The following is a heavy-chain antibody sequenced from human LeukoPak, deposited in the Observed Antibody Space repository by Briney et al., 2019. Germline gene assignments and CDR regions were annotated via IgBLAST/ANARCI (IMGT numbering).Heavy chain of an antibody. CDR1: GFTVSSNY. Sequence: MTGGSLRLSCAASGFTVSSNYMSWVRQAPGKGLEWVSSISSSSSYIYYADSVKGRFTISRDNAKNSLYLQMNSLRAEDTAVYYCARGYHYDSSGMGDWGQGTLVTVSS. CDR3: ARGYHYDSSGMGD. CDR2: ISSSSSYI. D-gene: IGHD3-22*01. J-gene: IGHJ4*02. V-gene: IGHV3-21*01.